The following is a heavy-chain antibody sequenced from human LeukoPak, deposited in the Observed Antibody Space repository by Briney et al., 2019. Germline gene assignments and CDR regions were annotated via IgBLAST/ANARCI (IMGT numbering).Heavy chain of an antibody. CDR2: IYYSGST. J-gene: IGHJ3*02. CDR3: ARRGGDYNGGFYAFDI. Sequence: PSETLSLTCSVSGGSINSDYWNWIRQPPGKGLEWIGYIYYSGSTNYNPSLKSRVTISVDTSKNQFSLKLSSVTAADTAVYYCARRGGDYNGGFYAFDIWGQGTMVTVSS. D-gene: IGHD4-17*01. CDR1: GGSINSDY. V-gene: IGHV4-59*08.